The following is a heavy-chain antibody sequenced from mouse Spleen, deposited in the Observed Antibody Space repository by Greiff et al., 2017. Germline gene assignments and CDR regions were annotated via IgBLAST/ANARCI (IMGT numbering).Heavy chain of an antibody. CDR1: GFSFNTYA. J-gene: IGHJ4*01. Sequence: EVKLVESGGGLVQPKGSLKLSCAASGFSFNTYAMNWVRQAPGKGLEWVARIRSKSNNYATYYADSVKDRFTISRDDSESMLYLQMNNLKTEDTAMYYCVRHEGYGSRGDAMDYWGQGTSVTVSS. V-gene: IGHV10-1*01. CDR2: IRSKSNNYAT. D-gene: IGHD1-1*01. CDR3: VRHEGYGSRGDAMDY.